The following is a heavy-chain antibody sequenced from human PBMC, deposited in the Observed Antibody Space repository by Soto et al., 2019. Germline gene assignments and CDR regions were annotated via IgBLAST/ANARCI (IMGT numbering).Heavy chain of an antibody. D-gene: IGHD2-8*01. CDR2: MDPNSGNT. CDR3: ARVPLRRTWFDP. J-gene: IGHJ5*02. V-gene: IGHV1-8*01. Sequence: QVQLVQSGAEVKKPGASVKVSCKASGYTFTRNDINWVRQATGQGLEWMGWMDPNSGNTGYAQKFQGRVTMTRNTYISTAYMEVSSLRSEDTAVYYCARVPLRRTWFDPWGQGTLVTV. CDR1: GYTFTRND.